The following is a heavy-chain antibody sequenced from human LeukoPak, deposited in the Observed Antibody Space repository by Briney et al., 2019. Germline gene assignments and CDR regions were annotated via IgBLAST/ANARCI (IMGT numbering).Heavy chain of an antibody. J-gene: IGHJ4*02. Sequence: SETLSLTCTVSGGSISSSSYYWGWIRQPPGKGLEWIGSIYYSGSTYYNPSLKSRVTISVDTSKNQFSLKLSSVTAADTAVYYCARQKYYYGSGSYYPGNFDYWGQGNLVTVSS. CDR1: GGSISSSSYY. V-gene: IGHV4-39*01. CDR3: ARQKYYYGSGSYYPGNFDY. CDR2: IYYSGST. D-gene: IGHD3-10*01.